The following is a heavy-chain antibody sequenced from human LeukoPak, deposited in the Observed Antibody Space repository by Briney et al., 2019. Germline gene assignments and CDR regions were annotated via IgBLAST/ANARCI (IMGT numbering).Heavy chain of an antibody. J-gene: IGHJ4*02. CDR3: ARLGSGSYLHRAPYYFDY. Sequence: SETLSLTCNVSGGSISNSSYYWGWIRQPPGKGLEWIGSIYYSGSTYYNPSLKSRVTISVDTSKNQFSLKLSSVTAADTAVYYCARLGSGSYLHRAPYYFDYWGQGTLVTVSS. V-gene: IGHV4-39*01. D-gene: IGHD1-26*01. CDR1: GGSISNSSYY. CDR2: IYYSGST.